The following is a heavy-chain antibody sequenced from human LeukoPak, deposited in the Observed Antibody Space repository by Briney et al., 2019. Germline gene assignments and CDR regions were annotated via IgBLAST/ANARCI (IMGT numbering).Heavy chain of an antibody. CDR2: ISYDGSNK. Sequence: GGSLRLSCAASGFTFSSYGMHWVRQAPGKGLEWVAVISYDGSNKYYADSAKGRFTISRDNSKNTLYLQMNSLRAEDTAVYYCAKSEDSSGYLSAFDIWGQGTMVTVSS. D-gene: IGHD3-22*01. J-gene: IGHJ3*02. CDR1: GFTFSSYG. CDR3: AKSEDSSGYLSAFDI. V-gene: IGHV3-30*18.